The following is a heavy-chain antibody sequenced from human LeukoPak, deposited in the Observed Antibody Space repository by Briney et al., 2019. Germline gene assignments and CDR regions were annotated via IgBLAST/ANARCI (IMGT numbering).Heavy chain of an antibody. Sequence: GGSLRLSCAASGFTFSSYAMSWVRQAPGKGLEWASAISGSGGSTYYADSVKGRFTISRDNSKNTLYLQMNSLRAEDTAVYYCAKAAYCSSTSCYRFDYWGQGTLVTVSS. CDR1: GFTFSSYA. V-gene: IGHV3-23*01. D-gene: IGHD2-2*01. CDR3: AKAAYCSSTSCYRFDY. J-gene: IGHJ4*02. CDR2: ISGSGGST.